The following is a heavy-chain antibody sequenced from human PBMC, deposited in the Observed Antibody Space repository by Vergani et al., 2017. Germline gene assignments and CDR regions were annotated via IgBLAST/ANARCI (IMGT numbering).Heavy chain of an antibody. CDR1: GFTFDDYA. CDR2: INWNSDSI. Sequence: EVQLVESGGGLVQPGRSLRLSCAASGFTFDDYAMHWVRQAPGKGLEWVSGINWNSDSIAYADSVKGRFTISRDNAKNSLYLQMNSLRAEDTALYYCVKDRAASGNYWYFDLWLRGTLVTVSS. J-gene: IGHJ2*01. D-gene: IGHD6-13*01. V-gene: IGHV3-9*01. CDR3: VKDRAASGNYWYFDL.